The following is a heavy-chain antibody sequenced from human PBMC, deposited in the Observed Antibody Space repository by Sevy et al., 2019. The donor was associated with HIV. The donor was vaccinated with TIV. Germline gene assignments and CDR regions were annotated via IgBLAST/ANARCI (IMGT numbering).Heavy chain of an antibody. V-gene: IGHV3-23*01. CDR1: GLSFSSYA. CDR2: ISGPGGST. J-gene: IGHJ4*02. CDR3: ATDRSSGWPL. Sequence: GGSLRLSCAASGLSFSSYAMNWVRQAPGEGLEWVSTISGPGGSTYYAHSVKGRFTISRDNSKNTLFLQMNSLRAEDTAIYYCATDRSSGWPLWGQGTLVTVSS. D-gene: IGHD6-19*01.